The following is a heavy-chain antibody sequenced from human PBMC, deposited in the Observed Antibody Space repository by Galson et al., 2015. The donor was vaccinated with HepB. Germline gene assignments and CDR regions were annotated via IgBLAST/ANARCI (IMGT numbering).Heavy chain of an antibody. D-gene: IGHD4-17*01. J-gene: IGHJ6*02. V-gene: IGHV3-7*01. CDR3: ARTDYGYYYYGMDV. CDR1: GFTFSSYW. Sequence: SLRLSCAASGFTFSSYWMNWVRQAPGKGLEWVANIEQDGSEKYYVDSVKGRFTISRDNAKNSLYLQMKSLRAEDTAVYYCARTDYGYYYYGMDVWGQGTTVTVSS. CDR2: IEQDGSEK.